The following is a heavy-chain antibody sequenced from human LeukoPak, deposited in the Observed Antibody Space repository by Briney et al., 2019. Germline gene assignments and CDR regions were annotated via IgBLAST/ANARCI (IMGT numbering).Heavy chain of an antibody. CDR2: LYSDGNT. J-gene: IGHJ4*02. Sequence: GGSLRLSCAASGFTVITNDMTWVRQAPGKGLEWVSVLYSDGNTKYADSVQGRFTISRDNSKNTLYPEMNSLSPDDTAVYYCARGVELLAANTLAYWGQGTLVTVSS. V-gene: IGHV3-53*01. CDR1: GFTVITND. CDR3: ARGVELLAANTLAY. D-gene: IGHD1-7*01.